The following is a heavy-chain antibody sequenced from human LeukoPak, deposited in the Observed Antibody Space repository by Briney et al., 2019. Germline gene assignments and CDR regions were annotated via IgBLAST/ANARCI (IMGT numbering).Heavy chain of an antibody. CDR1: GFTFRDYY. Sequence: GGSLRLSCAASGFTFRDYYMGWIRQAPGKGLVWISYISSSGSRIYNADSVKGRFTISRDNAKNSLYLQMNSLRAEDTAVYYCARAFNDAFDIWGQGTMVTVSS. V-gene: IGHV3-11*04. CDR2: ISSSGSRI. J-gene: IGHJ3*02. CDR3: ARAFNDAFDI.